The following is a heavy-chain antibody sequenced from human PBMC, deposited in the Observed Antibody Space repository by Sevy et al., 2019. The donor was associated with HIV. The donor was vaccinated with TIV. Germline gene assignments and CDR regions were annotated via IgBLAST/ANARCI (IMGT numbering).Heavy chain of an antibody. Sequence: ASVKVSCKASGYTFTSYGISWVRQAPGQGLEWMGWISAYNGNKNYAQKLQGRVTMTTDTSTRTAYMERRSLRSDDTAVYYCARDRPIVGATFDYWGQGTLVTVSS. CDR2: ISAYNGNK. CDR1: GYTFTSYG. CDR3: ARDRPIVGATFDY. J-gene: IGHJ4*02. V-gene: IGHV1-18*01. D-gene: IGHD1-26*01.